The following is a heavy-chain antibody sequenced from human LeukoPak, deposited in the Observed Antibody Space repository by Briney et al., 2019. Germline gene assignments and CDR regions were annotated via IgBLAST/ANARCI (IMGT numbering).Heavy chain of an antibody. CDR3: ARRRGYYYNNWFDP. Sequence: SETLSLTCTVSGGSISNDGYYWGWIRQPPGKGLEWIGSIYYSGSAYYNPSLKSRVTISVDTSKNQFSLKLSSVTAADTAVYYCARRRGYYYNNWFDPWGQGTLVTVSS. CDR1: GGSISNDGYY. D-gene: IGHD3-10*01. CDR2: IYYSGSA. J-gene: IGHJ5*02. V-gene: IGHV4-39*07.